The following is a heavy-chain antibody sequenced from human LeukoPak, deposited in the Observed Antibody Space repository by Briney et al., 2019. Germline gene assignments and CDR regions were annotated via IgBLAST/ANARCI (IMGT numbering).Heavy chain of an antibody. J-gene: IGHJ6*02. CDR3: ARGGIVVEYGMDV. D-gene: IGHD2-2*01. Sequence: GGSLRLSCAASGFTFSSNYMSWVRQAPGKGLEWVSVIYSGGSTYYADSVKGRFTISRHNSKNSVYLQMNSLRAEDTAVYYCARGGIVVEYGMDVWGQGTTVSVSS. V-gene: IGHV3-53*04. CDR1: GFTFSSNY. CDR2: IYSGGST.